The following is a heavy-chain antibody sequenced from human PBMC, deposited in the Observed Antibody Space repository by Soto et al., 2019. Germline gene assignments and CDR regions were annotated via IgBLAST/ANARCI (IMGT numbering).Heavy chain of an antibody. V-gene: IGHV2-5*01. CDR2: IYWNDDK. CDR1: GISLTTPGVG. J-gene: IGHJ3*02. Sequence: QITLKGSGPTLVKPTQTLTLTCSLSGISLTTPGVGLGWIRQPPEKALEWLALIYWNDDKHYSPSLKTRLTSTKDTSKNQAVLTMTNMDPVDTATYYCARGLAALPVFAFDIWGQGTMVTVS. CDR3: ARGLAALPVFAFDI. D-gene: IGHD6-6*01.